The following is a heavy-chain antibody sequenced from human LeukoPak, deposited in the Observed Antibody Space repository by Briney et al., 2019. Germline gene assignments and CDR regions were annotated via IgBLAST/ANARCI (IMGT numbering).Heavy chain of an antibody. CDR3: ATDPPYYFDAQPPNWFDP. V-gene: IGHV1-18*01. D-gene: IGHD3-9*01. CDR1: GYTFTSYG. Sequence: GASVKVSCKASGYTFTSYGISGVRQAPGQRLEWMGWISAYNGNTNYAQKLQGRVTMTTDTSTSTAYMELRSLSSDDTAVYYCATDPPYYFDAQPPNWFDPWGQGTLVIVSS. J-gene: IGHJ5*02. CDR2: ISAYNGNT.